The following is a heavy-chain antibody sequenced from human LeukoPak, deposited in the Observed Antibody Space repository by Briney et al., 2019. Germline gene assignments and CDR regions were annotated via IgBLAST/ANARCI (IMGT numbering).Heavy chain of an antibody. V-gene: IGHV3-30*04. D-gene: IGHD2-2*01. CDR3: ARGYCSSTTCKSGRYYGMDV. CDR1: GFTFSTSS. Sequence: GGSLRLSCAASGFTFSTSSMHWVRQAPGKGLEWVAVVSYDGSKRYYADSVKGRFTVSRDNSRNTLYLQMNSQRGEDTAVYYCARGYCSSTTCKSGRYYGMDVWGQGTTVTVSS. J-gene: IGHJ6*02. CDR2: VSYDGSKR.